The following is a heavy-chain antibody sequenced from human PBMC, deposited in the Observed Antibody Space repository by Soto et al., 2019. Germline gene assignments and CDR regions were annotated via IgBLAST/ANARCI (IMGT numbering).Heavy chain of an antibody. V-gene: IGHV3-23*01. CDR3: AKSGYGDYYFDY. CDR1: GFTFGSYA. Sequence: GGSLRLSCAASGFTFGSYAMSWVRQAPGKGLEWVSAISGSGGSTYYADSVKGRFTISRDNSKNTLYLQMNSLRAEDTAVYYCAKSGYGDYYFDYWGQGTLVTVSS. D-gene: IGHD4-17*01. J-gene: IGHJ4*02. CDR2: ISGSGGST.